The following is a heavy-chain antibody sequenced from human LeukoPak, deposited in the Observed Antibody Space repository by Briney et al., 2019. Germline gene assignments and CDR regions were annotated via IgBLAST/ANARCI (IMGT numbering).Heavy chain of an antibody. Sequence: SETPSLTCSVSGDSISSGLYYWGWIRQSPGKGLEYIGSIFYSGTTYYTPSFKSRVTMSLDSPNNQFSLRLTSVTAADTAVYYCARQIAVAAPPDPNWFDSWGQGILVTVS. CDR2: IFYSGTT. CDR1: GDSISSGLYY. V-gene: IGHV4-39*01. CDR3: ARQIAVAAPPDPNWFDS. J-gene: IGHJ5*01. D-gene: IGHD2-21*01.